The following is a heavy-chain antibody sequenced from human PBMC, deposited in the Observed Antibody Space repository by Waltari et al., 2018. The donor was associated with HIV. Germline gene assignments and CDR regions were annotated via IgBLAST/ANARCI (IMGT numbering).Heavy chain of an antibody. CDR1: GLTFSRHW. CDR2: IKQDGSDK. D-gene: IGHD2-2*01. V-gene: IGHV3-7*01. J-gene: IGHJ6*02. CDR3: ARAPVAAPAVRAYYGLDV. Sequence: EVQLVESGGGLVQPGGSLRLSCAASGLTFSRHWLSWVGQTPGKGMEWVANIKQDGSDKYYVDSVKGRFTISRDNAKNSLYLHMNSLRVEDTAVYYCARAPVAAPAVRAYYGLDVWGQGTTVTVSS.